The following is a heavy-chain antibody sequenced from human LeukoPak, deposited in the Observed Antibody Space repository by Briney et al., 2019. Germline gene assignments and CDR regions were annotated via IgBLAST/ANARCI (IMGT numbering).Heavy chain of an antibody. CDR3: ARDEAVFGAGYYYGMAV. D-gene: IGHD3-3*01. CDR2: IYYSGST. V-gene: IGHV4-59*12. J-gene: IGHJ6*02. CDR1: GGSISSYY. Sequence: SETLSLTCTVSGGSISSYYWSWIRQPPGKGLEWIGYIYYSGSTYYNPSLKRRITISVDTSQNQFSLKLSSVTAADTAVYYCARDEAVFGAGYYYGMAVWGQGTTVTVSS.